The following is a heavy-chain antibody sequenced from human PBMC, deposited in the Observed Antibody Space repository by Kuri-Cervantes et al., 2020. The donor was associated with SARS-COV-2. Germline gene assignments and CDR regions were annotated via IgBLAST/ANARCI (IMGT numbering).Heavy chain of an antibody. J-gene: IGHJ4*02. Sequence: ASVKVSCKVSGYTVTELSMHWVRQAPGKGLEWMGGFDPEYGEIIYAQKFQGRVTMTEDTSTDTEYMELSSLRAEDTAVYYCVRSGAVAGTFDYWGQGTLVPSPQ. CDR2: FDPEYGEI. CDR3: VRSGAVAGTFDY. D-gene: IGHD6-19*01. V-gene: IGHV1-24*01. CDR1: GYTVTELS.